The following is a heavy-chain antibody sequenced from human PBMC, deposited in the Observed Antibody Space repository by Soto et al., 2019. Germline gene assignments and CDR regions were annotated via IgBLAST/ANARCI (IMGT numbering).Heavy chain of an antibody. CDR3: ARVWGSYYHYGMDV. D-gene: IGHD2-21*01. J-gene: IGHJ6*02. CDR1: CGSVISGSYY. Sequence: SETLSLTCTFSCGSVISGSYYWSWIRQPPGKGLEWIGYISYSGSTSYNPSLKSRVTISVDTSKNQMSLKLNSVTAADTAVYYCARVWGSYYHYGMDVWGQGTTVTVSS. CDR2: ISYSGST. V-gene: IGHV4-61*01.